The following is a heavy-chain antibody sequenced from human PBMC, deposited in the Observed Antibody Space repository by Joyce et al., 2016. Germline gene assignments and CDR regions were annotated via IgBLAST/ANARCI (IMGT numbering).Heavy chain of an antibody. CDR1: CGSLSGYY. CDR2: VNDRGRT. J-gene: IGHJ1*01. CDR3: ARARRGIILARGEMGEYLQH. D-gene: IGHD3-10*01. V-gene: IGHV4-34*01. Sequence: QVQLQEWGAGLLKPSETLSLTCAVYCGSLSGYYWSWIRQAPGMGLEWIGEVNDRGRTNYNPSLKRRATTSMDTSKNQCSLRLMTVTAADTAVYFCARARRGIILARGEMGEYLQHWGRGTVVIVSS.